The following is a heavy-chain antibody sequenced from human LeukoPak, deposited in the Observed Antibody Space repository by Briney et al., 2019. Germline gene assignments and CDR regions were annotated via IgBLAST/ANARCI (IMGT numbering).Heavy chain of an antibody. CDR3: AIGSGVRPYGSGSPFDY. V-gene: IGHV4-59*01. CDR2: IYYSGST. D-gene: IGHD3-10*01. CDR1: GGSISSYY. Sequence: PSETLSLTCTVSGGSISSYYWSWIRQPPGKGLEWIGYIYYSGSTNYNPSLKSRVTISVDTSKNQFSLKLSSVTAADTAVYYCAIGSGVRPYGSGSPFDYWGQGTLVTVSS. J-gene: IGHJ4*02.